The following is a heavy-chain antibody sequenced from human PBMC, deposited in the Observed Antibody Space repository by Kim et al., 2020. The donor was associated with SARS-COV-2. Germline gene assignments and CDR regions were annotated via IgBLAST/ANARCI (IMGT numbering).Heavy chain of an antibody. D-gene: IGHD2-15*01. V-gene: IGHV1-69*04. Sequence: SVKVSCKASGGTFSSYAISWVRQAPGQGLEWMGRIIPILGIANYAQKFQGRVTITADKSTSTAYMELSSLRSEDTAVYYCARASAVVGAYDYWGQGTLVTVSS. CDR3: ARASAVVGAYDY. CDR1: GGTFSSYA. CDR2: IIPILGIA. J-gene: IGHJ4*02.